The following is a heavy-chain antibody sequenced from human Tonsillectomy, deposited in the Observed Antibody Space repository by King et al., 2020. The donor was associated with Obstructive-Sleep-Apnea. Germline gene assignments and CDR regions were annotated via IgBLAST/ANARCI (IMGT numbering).Heavy chain of an antibody. D-gene: IGHD3-10*01. Sequence: VQLVESGGGLVQPGGSLRLSCAASGFTFSSYAMSWVRQAPGKGLEWVSAISGSGGSTYYADSVKGRFTISRDISKNTLYLQMNSLRAEDTAVYYCAKDPAYYYGSGSPNWFDPWGQGTLVTVSS. CDR1: GFTFSSYA. J-gene: IGHJ5*02. CDR2: ISGSGGST. V-gene: IGHV3-23*04. CDR3: AKDPAYYYGSGSPNWFDP.